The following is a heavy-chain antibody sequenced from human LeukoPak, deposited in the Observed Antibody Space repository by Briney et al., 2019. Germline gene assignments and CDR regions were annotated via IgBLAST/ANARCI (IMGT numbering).Heavy chain of an antibody. Sequence: GGSLRLSCAASGFSFSDYAMSWVRQAPGKGLEWVSAISGSGGDTYFADSVKGRFTISRDNSKRTVLLQMDSLRAEDTAVYYCAKDPHFYYYYYMDAWGNGTTVTVSS. CDR1: GFSFSDYA. CDR2: ISGSGGDT. V-gene: IGHV3-23*01. CDR3: AKDPHFYYYYYMDA. J-gene: IGHJ6*03.